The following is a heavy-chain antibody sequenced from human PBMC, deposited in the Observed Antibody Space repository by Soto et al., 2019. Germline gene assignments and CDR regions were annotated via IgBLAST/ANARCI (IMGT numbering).Heavy chain of an antibody. CDR1: GFSLSNARMG. CDR3: ARTLEAYYYCYGMDV. V-gene: IGHV2-26*01. Sequence: SGPTLVNPTETLTLTCTVSGFSLSNARMGVSWIRQPPGKALEWLAHIFSNDEKSYSTSLRSRLTISKDTSKSQVVLTMTNMDPVDTATYYCARTLEAYYYCYGMDVWGQGTTVTVSS. J-gene: IGHJ6*02. CDR2: IFSNDEK.